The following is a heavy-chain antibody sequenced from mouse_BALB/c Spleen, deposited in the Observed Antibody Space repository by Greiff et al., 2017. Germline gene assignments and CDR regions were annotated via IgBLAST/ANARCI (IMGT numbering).Heavy chain of an antibody. J-gene: IGHJ2*01. V-gene: IGHV5-9-3*01. CDR1: GFTFSSYA. Sequence: EVKVVESGGGLVKPGGSLKLSCAASGFTFSSYAMSWVRQTPEKRLEWVATISSGGSYTYYPDSVKGRFTISRDNAKNTLYLQMSSLRSEDTAMYYCARQGDSFDYWGQGTTLTVSS. CDR3: ARQGDSFDY. CDR2: ISSGGSYT.